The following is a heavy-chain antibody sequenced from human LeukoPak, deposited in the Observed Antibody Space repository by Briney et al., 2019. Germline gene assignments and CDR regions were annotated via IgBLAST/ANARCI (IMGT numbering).Heavy chain of an antibody. Sequence: PSETLSLTCAVSDVSISTKSYYWGWVRQPPGKGLEWIGYIYYSGSTNYNPSLKSRVTISVDTSKNQFSLKLSSVTAADTAVYYCARTDEYQRTGMDVWGQGTTVTVSS. J-gene: IGHJ6*02. D-gene: IGHD2-2*01. CDR3: ARTDEYQRTGMDV. CDR1: DVSISTKSYY. V-gene: IGHV4-61*05. CDR2: IYYSGST.